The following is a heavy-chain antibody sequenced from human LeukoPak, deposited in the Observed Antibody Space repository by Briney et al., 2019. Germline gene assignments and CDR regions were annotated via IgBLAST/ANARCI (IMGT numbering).Heavy chain of an antibody. CDR1: GFTFSSYS. CDR2: ISSSSSYI. D-gene: IGHD2-15*01. V-gene: IGHV3-21*01. J-gene: IGHJ6*03. CDR3: ATDASYYYYMDV. Sequence: GGSLRLSCAASGFTFSSYSMNWVRQAPGKGLEWVSSISSSSSYIYYADSVKGRFTISRDKAKNSLYLQVNSLRGEDTTVYYCATDASYYYYMDVWGKGTTVTVSS.